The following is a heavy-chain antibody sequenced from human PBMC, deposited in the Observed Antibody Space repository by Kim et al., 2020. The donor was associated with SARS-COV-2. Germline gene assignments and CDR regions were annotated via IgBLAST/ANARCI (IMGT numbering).Heavy chain of an antibody. CDR1: GGSFSGYY. V-gene: IGHV4-34*01. CDR3: ARVGPLRVVPAPVAFDI. CDR2: INHSGST. Sequence: SETLSLTCAVYGGSFSGYYWSWIRQPPGKGLEWIGEINHSGSTNYNPSLKSRVTISVDTSKNQFSLKLSSVTAADTAVYYCARVGPLRVVPAPVAFDIWG. D-gene: IGHD2-2*01. J-gene: IGHJ3*02.